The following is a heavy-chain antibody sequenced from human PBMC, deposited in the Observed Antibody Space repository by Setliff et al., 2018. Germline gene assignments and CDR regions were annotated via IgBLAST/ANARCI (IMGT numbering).Heavy chain of an antibody. V-gene: IGHV1-2*06. CDR2: INPNSGGT. CDR1: GYTFTGYY. CDR3: ARGRGSYYYYMDA. J-gene: IGHJ6*03. D-gene: IGHD1-26*01. Sequence: ASVKVSCKASGYTFTGYYMHWVRQAPGQGLEWMGRINPNSGGTNYAQKFQGRVTMTRDTSISTAYMELSRLRSDDTAVYYCARGRGSYYYYMDAWGKGTTVTVSS.